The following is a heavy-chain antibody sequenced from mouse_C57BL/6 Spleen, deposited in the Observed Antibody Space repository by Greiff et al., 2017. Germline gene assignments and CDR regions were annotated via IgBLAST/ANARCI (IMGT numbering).Heavy chain of an antibody. V-gene: IGHV10-1*01. D-gene: IGHD2-4*01. CDR2: IRSKSNNYAT. J-gene: IGHJ4*01. CDR3: VRHDYDALGDY. Sequence: EVKLVESGGGLVQPKGSLKLSCAASGFSFNTYAMNWVRQAPGKGLEWVARIRSKSNNYATYYADSVKDRFTISRDDSESMLYLQMNNLKTEDTAMYYCVRHDYDALGDYWGQGTSVTVSS. CDR1: GFSFNTYA.